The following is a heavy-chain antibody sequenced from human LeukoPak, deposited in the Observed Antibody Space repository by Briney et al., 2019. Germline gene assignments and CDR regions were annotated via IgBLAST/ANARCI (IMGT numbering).Heavy chain of an antibody. CDR1: GFTFSDYY. CDR3: ARDILELRPPDAFDI. J-gene: IGHJ3*02. D-gene: IGHD1-7*01. CDR2: ISSSGSTI. V-gene: IGHV3-11*04. Sequence: GGSLRLSCAASGFTFSDYYMSWIRQAPGKGLEWVSYISSSGSTIYYADSVKGRFTISRDNAKNSLYLQMNSLRAEDTAVYYCARDILELRPPDAFDIWGQGTMVTVSS.